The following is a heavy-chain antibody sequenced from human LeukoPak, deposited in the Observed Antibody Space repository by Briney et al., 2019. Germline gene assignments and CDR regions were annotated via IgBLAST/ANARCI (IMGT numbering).Heavy chain of an antibody. CDR2: IIPIFGTA. D-gene: IGHD6-13*01. V-gene: IGHV1-69*13. CDR1: GGTFSSYA. CDR3: AREGIAAAGTRGKFKKYYFDY. Sequence: GASVKVSCKASGGTFSSYAISWVRQAPGQGLEWMGGIIPIFGTANYAQKFQGRVTITADESTSTAYMELSSLRSEDTAVYYCAREGIAAAGTRGKFKKYYFDYWGQGTLVTVSS. J-gene: IGHJ4*02.